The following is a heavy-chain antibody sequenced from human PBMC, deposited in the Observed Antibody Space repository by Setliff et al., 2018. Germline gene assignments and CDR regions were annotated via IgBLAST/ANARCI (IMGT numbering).Heavy chain of an antibody. CDR2: IYYSGSS. D-gene: IGHD5-12*01. CDR3: ARHYGGGYKHFDY. Sequence: SETLSLTCTVSGGSISSPSYFWGWVRQPPGKKMEWIATIYYSGSSYYNPSLKSRLTISVDTSKNLFSLKLSSVTTADTAVYYCARHYGGGYKHFDYWGQGTLVTVSS. CDR1: GGSISSPSYF. J-gene: IGHJ4*02. V-gene: IGHV4-39*01.